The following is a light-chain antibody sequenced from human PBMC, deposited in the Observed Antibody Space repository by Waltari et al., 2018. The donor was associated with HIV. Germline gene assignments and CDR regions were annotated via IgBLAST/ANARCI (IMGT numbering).Light chain of an antibody. V-gene: IGLV3-1*01. CDR1: KLRNKY. CDR2: QDT. Sequence: SYELTQPPSLSVSPGQTASITCSGAKLRNKYACWYQQKPGQSHVLVIYQDTRRPSGIPERVSGSNSGNTATLTISGTQAMDEADYYCQAWDISTQELFGGGTKLTVL. J-gene: IGLJ2*01. CDR3: QAWDISTQEL.